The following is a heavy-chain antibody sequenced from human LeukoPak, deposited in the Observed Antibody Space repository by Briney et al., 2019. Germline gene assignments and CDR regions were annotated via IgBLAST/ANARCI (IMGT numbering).Heavy chain of an antibody. D-gene: IGHD3/OR15-3a*01. V-gene: IGHV1-2*02. CDR3: ARDYMDSSYYYYYMDV. J-gene: IGHJ6*03. CDR1: GYTFTGYY. Sequence: ASVKVSCKASGYTFTGYYMHWVRQAPGQGLEWMGWINPNSGGTNYAQKLQGRVTMTTDTSTSTAYMELRSLRSDDTAVYYCARDYMDSSYYYYYMDVWGKGTTVTVSS. CDR2: INPNSGGT.